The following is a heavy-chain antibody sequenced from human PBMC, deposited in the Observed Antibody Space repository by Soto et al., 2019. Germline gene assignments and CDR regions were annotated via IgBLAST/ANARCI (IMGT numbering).Heavy chain of an antibody. CDR3: AHGQLPRYSSGWFGAFDI. CDR2: IYWNDDK. D-gene: IGHD6-19*01. Sequence: QITLKESGPPLVNPTQTLTLTCTFSGFSLSTSGVGVGWIRQPPGKALEWLALIYWNDDKRYRPSLKSRLTITKDTSKNQVVLTMTNMDPVDTATYYCAHGQLPRYSSGWFGAFDIWGQGTMVTVSS. J-gene: IGHJ3*02. CDR1: GFSLSTSGVG. V-gene: IGHV2-5*01.